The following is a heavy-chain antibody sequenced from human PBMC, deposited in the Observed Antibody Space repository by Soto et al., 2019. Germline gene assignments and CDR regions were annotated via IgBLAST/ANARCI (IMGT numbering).Heavy chain of an antibody. V-gene: IGHV3-72*01. J-gene: IGHJ4*02. CDR2: ARNKVSSENP. D-gene: IGHD2-8*01. CDR1: GFIFGEHY. CDR3: ARLMGTSFDL. Sequence: GSLRLSCAASGFIFGEHYMDWVRQGPGKGLEWVGRARNKVSSENPAYAAAVKGRFTISRDDSKHSLYLQMNSLKTEDTAVYFCARLMGTSFDLWGQGTLVTVSS.